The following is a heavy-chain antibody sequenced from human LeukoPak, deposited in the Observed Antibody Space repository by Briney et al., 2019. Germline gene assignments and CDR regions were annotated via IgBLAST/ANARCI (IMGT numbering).Heavy chain of an antibody. CDR2: ISGSAEKT. J-gene: IGHJ3*01. V-gene: IGHV3-23*01. CDR1: GFAFSSHA. CDR3: ARGSTYDFWSGDALDV. Sequence: GGSLRLSCAASGFAFSSHAMTWVRQAPGKGLEWVSSISGSAEKTYYADSVKGRLTISRDSSQKILNLQMDNLSVEDTAIYYCARGSTYDFWSGDALDVWGQGTMVTVAS. D-gene: IGHD3-3*01.